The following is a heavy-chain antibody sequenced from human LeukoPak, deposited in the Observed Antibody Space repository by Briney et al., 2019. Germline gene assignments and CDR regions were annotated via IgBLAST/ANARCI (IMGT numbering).Heavy chain of an antibody. CDR2: IRYDGSNK. CDR3: ARDYAYYDSSGYYPLGY. CDR1: GFTFSSYG. D-gene: IGHD3-22*01. Sequence: PGGSLRLSCAASGFTFSSYGMHWVRQAPGKGLEWVAFIRYDGSNKYYADSVKGRFTISRDNAKNSLYLQMNSLRAEDTAVYYCARDYAYYDSSGYYPLGYWGQGTLVTVSS. J-gene: IGHJ4*02. V-gene: IGHV3-30*02.